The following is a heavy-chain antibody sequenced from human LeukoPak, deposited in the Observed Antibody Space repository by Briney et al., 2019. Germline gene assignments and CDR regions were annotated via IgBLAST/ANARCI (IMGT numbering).Heavy chain of an antibody. CDR3: ARSRVWNDYLGYFDV. CDR1: GGSIMSYY. D-gene: IGHD3-3*01. V-gene: IGHV4-59*01. Sequence: PSETLSLTCTVSGGSIMSYYWSWIRQPPGKGLEWVGYVYHSGSTNYNPSLQSRVTISVDTSKNQVSLKLNSVTTADTAVYYCARSRVWNDYLGYFDVWGQGTLVTVSS. CDR2: VYHSGST. J-gene: IGHJ4*02.